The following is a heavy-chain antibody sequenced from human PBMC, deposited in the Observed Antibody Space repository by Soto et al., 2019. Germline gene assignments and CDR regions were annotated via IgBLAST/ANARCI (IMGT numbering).Heavy chain of an antibody. CDR2: TIPIFGTA. V-gene: IGHV1-69*01. D-gene: IGHD2-15*01. Sequence: QVQLVQSGAEVKKPGSSVKVSCKASGGTFSSYAISWVRQAPGQGLEWMGGTIPIFGTANYAQKFQGRVTITADESTSTAYMELSSLRSEDTAVYYCASDIVVVVAATPADYYYYGMDVWGQGTTVTVSS. J-gene: IGHJ6*02. CDR1: GGTFSSYA. CDR3: ASDIVVVVAATPADYYYYGMDV.